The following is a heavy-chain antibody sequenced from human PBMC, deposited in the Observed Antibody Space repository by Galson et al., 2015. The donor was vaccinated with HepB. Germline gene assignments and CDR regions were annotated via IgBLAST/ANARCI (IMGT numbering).Heavy chain of an antibody. Sequence: SVKVSCKASGYSFTVYYMHWVRQAPGQGLEWMGWINPNSGGTNYAQKFQGRVTMTRDTSINTAYMELSRLRSDDTAVYYCARGLQNIVAATFYMAYWGQGTLVTVSS. CDR1: GYSFTVYY. V-gene: IGHV1-2*02. J-gene: IGHJ4*02. D-gene: IGHD1-26*01. CDR2: INPNSGGT. CDR3: ARGLQNIVAATFYMAY.